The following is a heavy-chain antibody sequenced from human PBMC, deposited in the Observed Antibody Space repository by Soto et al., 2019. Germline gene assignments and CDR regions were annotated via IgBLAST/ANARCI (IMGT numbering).Heavy chain of an antibody. Sequence: ASVKVSCKASGYTFTSYGISWVRQAPGQGLEWMGWINANSGNTGYAQKLQGRVTMTRNTSTSTAYMELSSVTAADTAVYYCARDLTDSSSHQHGMDVWGQGTTVTVSS. CDR2: INANSGNT. V-gene: IGHV1-8*02. J-gene: IGHJ6*02. D-gene: IGHD6-6*01. CDR3: ARDLTDSSSHQHGMDV. CDR1: GYTFTSYG.